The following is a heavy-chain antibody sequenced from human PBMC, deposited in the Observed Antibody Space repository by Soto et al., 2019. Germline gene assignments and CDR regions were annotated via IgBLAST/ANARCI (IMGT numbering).Heavy chain of an antibody. V-gene: IGHV4-34*01. Sequence: TSETLSLTCAVYGGSFSDYYWTWIRLPPGKGLEWIGEINHTGSTNYNPSLKSRVSISVDTSKNQFSLRLSSVTAADAAVYYCARCAKGFTVTSGSWYYYYGMDVWGQGTTVTVSS. D-gene: IGHD4-4*01. CDR3: ARCAKGFTVTSGSWYYYYGMDV. CDR2: INHTGST. CDR1: GGSFSDYY. J-gene: IGHJ6*02.